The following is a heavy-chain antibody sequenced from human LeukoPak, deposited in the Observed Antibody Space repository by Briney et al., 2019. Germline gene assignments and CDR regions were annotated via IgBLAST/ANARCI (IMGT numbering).Heavy chain of an antibody. Sequence: QTGGSLRLSCAASGFTFGDYAMHWVRQAPGKGLEWVSLISGDGGTTYYADSVKGRFTISRDSSKNSLYLQMNSLRTEDTALYYCAKVLRGYCSGGSCYGYDFDYWGQRNLVTVSS. J-gene: IGHJ4*02. CDR1: GFTFGDYA. D-gene: IGHD2-15*01. CDR3: AKVLRGYCSGGSCYGYDFDY. CDR2: ISGDGGTT. V-gene: IGHV3-43*02.